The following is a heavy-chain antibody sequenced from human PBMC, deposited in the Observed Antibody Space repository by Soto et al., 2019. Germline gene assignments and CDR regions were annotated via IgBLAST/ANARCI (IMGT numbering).Heavy chain of an antibody. J-gene: IGHJ6*02. CDR2: INPNYGGT. Sequence: ASVKVSCKASGYTFTGYYIHWGREAPGQGLEWMGWINPNYGGTKFAQKFQGRVTMTRDTPISTAYMELIRLTSDDTAVYYCARVGNTMAALGGWFGMDVWGQGTTVTVSS. CDR3: ARVGNTMAALGGWFGMDV. CDR1: GYTFTGYY. V-gene: IGHV1-2*02. D-gene: IGHD3-16*01.